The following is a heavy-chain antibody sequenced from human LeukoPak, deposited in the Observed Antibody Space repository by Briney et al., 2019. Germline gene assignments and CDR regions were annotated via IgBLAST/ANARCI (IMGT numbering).Heavy chain of an antibody. CDR3: AKVIVRYSSSLTWYFDL. D-gene: IGHD6-13*01. Sequence: GGSLRLSCAASGFTFDDYAMHWVRQAPGKGLEWVSGISWNSGSIGYADSVKGRFTISRDNAKNSLYLQMNSLRAEDTALYYCAKVIVRYSSSLTWYFDLWGRGTLVTVSS. CDR2: ISWNSGSI. CDR1: GFTFDDYA. V-gene: IGHV3-9*01. J-gene: IGHJ2*01.